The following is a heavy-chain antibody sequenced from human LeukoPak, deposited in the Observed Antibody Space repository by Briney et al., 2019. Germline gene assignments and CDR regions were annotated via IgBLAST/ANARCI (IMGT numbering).Heavy chain of an antibody. J-gene: IGHJ3*02. V-gene: IGHV3-23*01. CDR3: ARLPSYSAYDFDAFDI. D-gene: IGHD5-12*01. CDR1: GFTFSSYA. CDR2: ISGSGGST. Sequence: GGSLRLSCAASGFTFSSYAMSWVRQAPGKGLEWVSAISGSGGSTYYADSVKGRFTISRDNAKTSLYLQMNSLRAEDTAVYYCARLPSYSAYDFDAFDIWGQGTMVTVSS.